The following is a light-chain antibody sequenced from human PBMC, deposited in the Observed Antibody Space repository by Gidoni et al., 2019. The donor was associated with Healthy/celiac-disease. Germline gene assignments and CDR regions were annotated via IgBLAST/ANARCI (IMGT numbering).Light chain of an antibody. J-gene: IGKJ2*01. CDR1: QSVLYSSNNKNY. Sequence: DIVMTQSPDSLAASLGERATINCKSSQSVLYSSNNKNYLAWYQQKPGQPPKLLIYWASTRESGVPDRFSGSGSGTDFTLTISSLQAEDVAVYYCQQYYSTPYTFXQXTKLEIK. CDR2: WAS. V-gene: IGKV4-1*01. CDR3: QQYYSTPYT.